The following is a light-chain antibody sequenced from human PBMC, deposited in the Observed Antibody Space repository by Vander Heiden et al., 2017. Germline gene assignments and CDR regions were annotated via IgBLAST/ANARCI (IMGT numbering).Light chain of an antibody. V-gene: IGLV1-51*01. J-gene: IGLJ3*02. CDR2: DNN. CDR3: GTWDSSLSAWV. CDR1: SSNIGNNY. Sequence: QSVLTQPPSVSAAPGHKVTISCSGSSSNIGNNYVSWYQQLPGTAPKLLIYDNNKRPSGIPDRFSGSKSGTSATLGITGLQTGDEADYYCGTWDSSLSAWVFGGGTKLTVL.